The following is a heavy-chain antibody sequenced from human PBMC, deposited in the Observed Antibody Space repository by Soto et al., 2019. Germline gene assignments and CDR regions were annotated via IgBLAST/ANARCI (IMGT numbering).Heavy chain of an antibody. D-gene: IGHD5-12*01. V-gene: IGHV1-69*08. CDR1: GGTFSSYT. J-gene: IGHJ3*02. CDR2: IIPILGIA. Sequence: QVQLVQSGAEVKKPGSSVKVSCKASGGTFSSYTISWVRQAPGQGLEWMGRIIPILGIANYAQKFQGRVTITADKSTSTAYMELSSLGSEDTAVYYCARDQGEVATIWNFDAFDIWGQGTMVTVSS. CDR3: ARDQGEVATIWNFDAFDI.